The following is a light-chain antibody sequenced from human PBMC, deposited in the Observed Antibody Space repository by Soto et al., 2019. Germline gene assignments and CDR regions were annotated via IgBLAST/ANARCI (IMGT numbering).Light chain of an antibody. CDR2: DVS. CDR3: SSYTTSSPYV. CDR1: SSDVGGYHY. Sequence: QSALTQPASVSGSPGQSITISCTGTSSDVGGYHYVSWYQQYPGKAPKVMIYDVSNRPSGVSNRFSGSKSGNTASLTISGLQAEDEADYSCSSYTTSSPYVFGTGTKLTVL. J-gene: IGLJ1*01. V-gene: IGLV2-14*01.